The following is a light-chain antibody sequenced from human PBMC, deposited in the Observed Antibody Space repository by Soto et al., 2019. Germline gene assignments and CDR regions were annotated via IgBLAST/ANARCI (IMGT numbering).Light chain of an antibody. CDR2: GNS. CDR3: QSYDSSLSGHVV. V-gene: IGLV1-40*01. J-gene: IGLJ2*01. CDR1: SSNIGAGYD. Sequence: QTVVTQPPSVSGAPGQRVTISCTGSSSNIGAGYDVHWYQQLPGTAPKLLIQGNSNRPSGVPDRFSGSKSGTSASLAITGLQAEDEADYYCQSYDSSLSGHVVFGGGTKVTVL.